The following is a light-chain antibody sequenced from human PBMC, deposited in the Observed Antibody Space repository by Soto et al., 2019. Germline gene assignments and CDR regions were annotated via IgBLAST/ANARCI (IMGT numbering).Light chain of an antibody. CDR2: GAS. V-gene: IGKV3-15*01. Sequence: EIVMTQSPATLSVSPGERATLSCMASQSVSSNLAWYQQKPGQAPRLLISGASTRATAIPARFSGSASGTEFTLTISSLQSEDSAVYYCQQYKNWLALTFGGGTKVDIK. J-gene: IGKJ4*01. CDR3: QQYKNWLALT. CDR1: QSVSSN.